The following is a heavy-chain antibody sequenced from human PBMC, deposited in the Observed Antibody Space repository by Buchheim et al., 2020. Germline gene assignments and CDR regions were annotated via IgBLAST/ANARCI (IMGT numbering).Heavy chain of an antibody. CDR2: ISGRGNTK. D-gene: IGHD3-22*01. CDR3: VRVMRDVITSSHWRAVGDMDV. J-gene: IGHJ6*03. CDR1: GFTFSTYD. Sequence: EVQLVESGGGSVQPGGSRRLSCGVSGFTFSTYDMNWVRQAPGRGLEWLAYISGRGNTKYYADSVKGRFTISRDNARNSLDLQMNSLRVEDTAVYYCVRVMRDVITSSHWRAVGDMDVWGKGTT. V-gene: IGHV3-48*03.